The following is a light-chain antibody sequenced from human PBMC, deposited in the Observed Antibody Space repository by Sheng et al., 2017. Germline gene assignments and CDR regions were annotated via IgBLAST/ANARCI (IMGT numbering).Light chain of an antibody. CDR2: EGS. J-gene: IGLJ3*02. CDR1: SSDVGGYKY. Sequence: QSALTQPASVSGSPGQSITIFCTGTSSDVGGYKYVSWYQQYPGKAPKLLIYEGSKRSSGLSNRFSGSKSGNTASLTISGLQAEDEADYYCCSFGGSRVWVFGGGTKADRP. CDR3: CSFGGSRVWV. V-gene: IGLV2-23*01.